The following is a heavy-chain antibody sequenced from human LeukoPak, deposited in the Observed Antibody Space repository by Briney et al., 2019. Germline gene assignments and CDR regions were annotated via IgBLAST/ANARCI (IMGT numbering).Heavy chain of an antibody. CDR2: IYPGDSHT. D-gene: IGHD2-15*01. Sequence: GESLEISCKGPGYTFTKYWIGWVRQMPGKGLEWMGIIYPGDSHTRYSPSFQGQVSISADESTSTAYLRLSSLKASDSAMYYCGRHVCIGGGSCYSVSWGQGTLVTVSS. V-gene: IGHV5-51*01. J-gene: IGHJ5*02. CDR3: GRHVCIGGGSCYSVS. CDR1: GYTFTKYW.